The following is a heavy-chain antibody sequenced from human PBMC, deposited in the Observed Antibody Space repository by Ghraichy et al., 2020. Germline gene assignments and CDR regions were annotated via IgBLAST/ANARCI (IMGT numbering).Heavy chain of an antibody. CDR3: ARGATVRYYYYGMDV. J-gene: IGHJ6*02. CDR2: IIPIFGTA. V-gene: IGHV1-69*13. CDR1: GGTFSSYA. Sequence: SVKVSCKASGGTFSSYAISWVRQAPGQGLEWMGGIIPIFGTANYAQKFQGRVTITADESTSTAYMKLSSLRSEDTAVYYCARGATVRYYYYGMDVWGQGTTVTVSS. D-gene: IGHD4-17*01.